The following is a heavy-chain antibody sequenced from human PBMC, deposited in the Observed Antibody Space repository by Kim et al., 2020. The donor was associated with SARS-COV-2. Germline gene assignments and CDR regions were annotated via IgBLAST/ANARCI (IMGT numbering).Heavy chain of an antibody. Sequence: STSYADSVKGRFTISRDNVKNTLYLQMKSLRAEDTAVYYCASGGSTNCYGWGQGTLVTVSS. V-gene: IGHV3-74*01. CDR3: ASGGSTNCYG. D-gene: IGHD2-2*01. J-gene: IGHJ4*02. CDR2: ST.